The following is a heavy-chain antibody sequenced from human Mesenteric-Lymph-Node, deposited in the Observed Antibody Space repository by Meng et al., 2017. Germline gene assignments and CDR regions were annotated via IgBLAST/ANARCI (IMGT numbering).Heavy chain of an antibody. J-gene: IGHJ4*02. CDR2: ISGSSASI. V-gene: IGHV3-23*01. D-gene: IGHD3-22*01. CDR1: GFTFSSYA. Sequence: GESLKISCAASGFTFSSYAMNWVRQAPGKGLEWVSAISGSSASIYYADSVKGRFTISRDNSKNTLYLQMNSLRAEDTAVYYCAKVSDSSGFYPNDDWGQGTLVTVSS. CDR3: AKVSDSSGFYPNDD.